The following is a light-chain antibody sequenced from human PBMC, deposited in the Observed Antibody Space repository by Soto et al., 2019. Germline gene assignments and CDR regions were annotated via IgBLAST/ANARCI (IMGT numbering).Light chain of an antibody. CDR2: GAS. CDR1: QSVSSTY. J-gene: IGKJ2*01. Sequence: EIVLTQSPGTLSLSPGERATLSCRASQSVSSTYLAWYQQKPGQAPRLLIYGASSRATGIPDRFSGSGSWKDFTLPITRLAPADVEVYYCLGYDISPFYVGQGAKLEFK. CDR3: LGYDISPFY. V-gene: IGKV3-20*01.